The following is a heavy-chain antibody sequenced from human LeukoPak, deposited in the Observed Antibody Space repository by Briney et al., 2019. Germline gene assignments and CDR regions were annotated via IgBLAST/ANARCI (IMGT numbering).Heavy chain of an antibody. CDR1: GFTVSSTY. J-gene: IGHJ4*02. Sequence: RSGGSLRLSCAASGFTVSSTYMSWVRQAPGKGLEWVSVIYSGGNIYYIESVKGRFTISRDTSKNTLYLQMNSLRAEDTAVYFCAGRHCSGGGCYFAGADPFDYWGQGTLVTVSS. D-gene: IGHD2-15*01. V-gene: IGHV3-53*01. CDR3: AGRHCSGGGCYFAGADPFDY. CDR2: IYSGGNI.